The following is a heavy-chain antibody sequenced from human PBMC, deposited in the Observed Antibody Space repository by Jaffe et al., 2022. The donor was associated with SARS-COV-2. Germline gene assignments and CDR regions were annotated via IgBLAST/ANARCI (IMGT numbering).Heavy chain of an antibody. V-gene: IGHV3-23*01. Sequence: EVHLLESGGGLVQPGGSLRLSCAASGFTFSTYAMSWVRQAPGKGLEWVSGISFGGDSTYYADSVKGRFTLSRDNSNNTLYLQMNSLRAEDTAVYYCATGLYVRTGFDYWGQGTLVTVSS. CDR1: GFTFSTYA. CDR3: ATGLYVRTGFDY. D-gene: IGHD3-16*01. CDR2: ISFGGDST. J-gene: IGHJ4*02.